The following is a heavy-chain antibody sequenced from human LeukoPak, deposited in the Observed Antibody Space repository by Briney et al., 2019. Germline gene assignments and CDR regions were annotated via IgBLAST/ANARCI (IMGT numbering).Heavy chain of an antibody. J-gene: IGHJ3*02. CDR3: AKDVLRGDYGEDAFDI. V-gene: IGHV3-23*01. Sequence: PGGSLRLSCAASGFTFSNYAMSWVRQAPGKGLEWVSAITGSGGSTYYADSVKGRFTISRDNSKNTLYLQMNSLRAEDTALYYCAKDVLRGDYGEDAFDIWGQGTMVTVS. CDR2: ITGSGGST. CDR1: GFTFSNYA. D-gene: IGHD4-17*01.